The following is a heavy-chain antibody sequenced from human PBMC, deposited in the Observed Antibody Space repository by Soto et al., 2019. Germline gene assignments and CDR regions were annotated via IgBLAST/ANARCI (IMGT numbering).Heavy chain of an antibody. CDR1: GFTFSSYA. CDR3: ARGDTMVRGVNAFDI. V-gene: IGHV3-64*01. Sequence: EVQLVESGGGLVQPGGSLRLSCAASGFTFSSYAMHWVRQAPGKGLEYVSAISSNGGSTYYANSVKGRFTISRDNSKNTLYLQMGSQRAEDMAGYYCARGDTMVRGVNAFDIWGQGTMGTVSS. D-gene: IGHD3-10*01. CDR2: ISSNGGST. J-gene: IGHJ3*02.